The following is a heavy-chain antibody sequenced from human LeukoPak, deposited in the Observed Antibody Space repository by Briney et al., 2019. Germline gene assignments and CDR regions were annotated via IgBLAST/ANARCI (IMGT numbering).Heavy chain of an antibody. CDR1: GFTFSSYA. D-gene: IGHD3-16*02. CDR2: ISGSGGSTYYADSVKST. V-gene: IGHV3-23*01. CDR3: AKEGYDYVWGSYRKYQFDY. J-gene: IGHJ4*02. Sequence: GGSLRLSCAASGFTFSSYAMSWVRQAPGKGLEWVSAISGSGGSTYYADSVKSTYYADSVKGRFTISRDKSKNTLNLQMNSLRAEDTAVYYCAKEGYDYVWGSYRKYQFDYWGQETLVTVSS.